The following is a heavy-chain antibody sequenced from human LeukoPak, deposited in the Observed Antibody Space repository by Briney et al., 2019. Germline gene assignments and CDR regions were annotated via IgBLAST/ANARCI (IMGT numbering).Heavy chain of an antibody. CDR1: GGTFSSYA. CDR2: IIPIFGTA. J-gene: IGHJ6*03. CDR3: ARGTVVTPSYYYYMDV. Sequence: SVKVSCKASGGTFSSYAISWVRQAPGQRLEWMVGIIPIFGTANYAQKFQGRVTITADESTSTAYMELSSLRSEDTAVYYCARGTVVTPSYYYYMDVWGKGTTVTVS. D-gene: IGHD4-23*01. V-gene: IGHV1-69*13.